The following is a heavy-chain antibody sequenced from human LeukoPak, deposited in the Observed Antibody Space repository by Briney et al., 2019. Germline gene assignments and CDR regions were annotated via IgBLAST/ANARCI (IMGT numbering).Heavy chain of an antibody. Sequence: GASVRLSCKASGYSFTSSGFSWVRQAPGHGLEWMGWISAYNGNTNYAQNLQGRFTMTTDTSTSTAYMELRSLRSDDTAVYYCARDSMASAGGYYFDYWGQGTLVTASS. CDR1: GYSFTSSG. J-gene: IGHJ4*02. V-gene: IGHV1-18*01. CDR2: ISAYNGNT. CDR3: ARDSMASAGGYYFDY. D-gene: IGHD6-13*01.